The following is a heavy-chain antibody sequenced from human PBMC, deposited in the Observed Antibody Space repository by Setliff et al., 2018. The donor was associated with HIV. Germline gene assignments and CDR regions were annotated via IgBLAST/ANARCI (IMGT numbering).Heavy chain of an antibody. V-gene: IGHV1-8*02. J-gene: IGHJ6*03. CDR2: IRADNGHT. CDR1: GYTFSTYG. Sequence: ASVKVSCKASGYTFSTYGLTWVRQAPGQGLEWMGWIRADNGHTGYAQKFQGRVTMTRNTSISTAFMELSSLRSEDTAVYYCARGRSLVRGSGSPEYYYMDVWGKGTTVTVSS. CDR3: ARGRSLVRGSGSPEYYYMDV. D-gene: IGHD3-10*01.